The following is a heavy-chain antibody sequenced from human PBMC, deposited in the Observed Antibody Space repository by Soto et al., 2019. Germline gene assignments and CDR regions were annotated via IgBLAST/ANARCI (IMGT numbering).Heavy chain of an antibody. Sequence: QVQLQESGPGLVKPSETLSLTCTVSGGSISSYYWSWIRQPPGKGLEWIGYIYYSGSTNYNPSLKSRVTISVDTSKTQFSLKLSSVTAADTAVYYCARGEYSSSWYPRFDPWGQGTLVTVSS. CDR2: IYYSGST. CDR1: GGSISSYY. CDR3: ARGEYSSSWYPRFDP. J-gene: IGHJ5*02. D-gene: IGHD6-13*01. V-gene: IGHV4-59*01.